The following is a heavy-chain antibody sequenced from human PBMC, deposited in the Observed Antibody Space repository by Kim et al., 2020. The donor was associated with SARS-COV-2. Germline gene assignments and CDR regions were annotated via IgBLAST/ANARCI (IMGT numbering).Heavy chain of an antibody. V-gene: IGHV1-3*01. CDR2: IDCGNGNT. CDR1: GHFFTRDS. CDR3: LGGFYFDY. Sequence: ASVKVSCKTSGHFFTRDSIHWVRQAPGQGLEWMGGIDCGNGNTIYSQKFQGRVTFTTDTSASTASMELSFLRSEDSAVYYCLGGFYFDYWCQGTLVTVFS. J-gene: IGHJ4*02. D-gene: IGHD3-16*01.